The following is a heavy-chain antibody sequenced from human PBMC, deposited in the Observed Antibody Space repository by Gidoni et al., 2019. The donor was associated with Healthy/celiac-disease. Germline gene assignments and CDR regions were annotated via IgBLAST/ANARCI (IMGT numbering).Heavy chain of an antibody. V-gene: IGHV1-69*01. D-gene: IGHD3-10*01. J-gene: IGHJ3*02. CDR2: IIPIFGTA. CDR3: ATGGKGLLWFGETADAFDI. CDR1: GGTFSSYA. Sequence: QVQLGQSGAEVKKPGSSVTVSCKASGGTFSSYALSWVRQAPGQGLEWMGGIIPIFGTANYAQKFQGRVTITADESTSTAYMELSSLRSEDTAVYYCATGGKGLLWFGETADAFDIWGQGTMVTVSS.